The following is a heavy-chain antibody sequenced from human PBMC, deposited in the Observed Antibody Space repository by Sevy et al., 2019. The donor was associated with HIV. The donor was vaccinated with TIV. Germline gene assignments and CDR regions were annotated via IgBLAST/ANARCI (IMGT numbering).Heavy chain of an antibody. J-gene: IGHJ1*01. Sequence: GGSLRLSCAASGFTFSAYAMSWVRQAPGKGLEWVSCISSSGGSTYYADSVKGRFSMSRDTSKNTLYLQVNSMRAEDTAVYYCATLRGGLYGSGYFQNWGQGTQVTVSS. CDR3: ATLRGGLYGSGYFQN. CDR2: ISSSGGST. D-gene: IGHD3-10*01. CDR1: GFTFSAYA. V-gene: IGHV3-23*01.